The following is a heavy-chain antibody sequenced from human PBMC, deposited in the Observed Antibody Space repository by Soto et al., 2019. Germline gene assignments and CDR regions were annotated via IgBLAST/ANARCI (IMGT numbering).Heavy chain of an antibody. D-gene: IGHD6-19*01. V-gene: IGHV3-7*05. CDR1: GFTFSEHW. Sequence: GGSLRLSCAASGFTFSEHWMAWVRQTPGKGLEWVASIKHDGSQIYYVDSVKGRFSISRDNAKNSLFLQLNSLRAEDTAMYYCARDPGIGSGWYYFDYWGQGTLVTVSS. CDR3: ARDPGIGSGWYYFDY. J-gene: IGHJ4*02. CDR2: IKHDGSQI.